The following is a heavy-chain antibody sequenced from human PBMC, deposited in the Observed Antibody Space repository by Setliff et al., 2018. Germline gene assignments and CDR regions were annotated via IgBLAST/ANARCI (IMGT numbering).Heavy chain of an antibody. Sequence: GESLKISCQASGYNFANHWIAWVRLMPGKGLEYMGGIDPGDSYADYSPSFEGLVTISADKSRTTVYLQWTSLQASDTALYLCARLGRERSTFAWLDAWGQGTQVTVSS. J-gene: IGHJ5*02. V-gene: IGHV5-10-1*01. CDR1: GYNFANHW. CDR3: ARLGRERSTFAWLDA. D-gene: IGHD1-1*01. CDR2: IDPGDSYA.